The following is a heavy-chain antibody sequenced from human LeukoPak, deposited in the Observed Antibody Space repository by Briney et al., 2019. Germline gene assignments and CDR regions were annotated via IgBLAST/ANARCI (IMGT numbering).Heavy chain of an antibody. J-gene: IGHJ3*02. CDR2: IIPIFGTA. D-gene: IGHD6-19*01. Sequence: GASVKVSCKASGGTFSSYAISWVRQAPGQGLEWMGGIIPIFGTANNAQKFQGRVTITADESTSTAYMELSSLRSEDTAVYYCARRRLAHAFDIWGQGTMVTVSS. V-gene: IGHV1-69*13. CDR1: GGTFSSYA. CDR3: ARRRLAHAFDI.